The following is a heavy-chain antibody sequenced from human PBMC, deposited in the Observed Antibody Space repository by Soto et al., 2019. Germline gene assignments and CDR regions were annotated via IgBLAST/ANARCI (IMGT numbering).Heavy chain of an antibody. CDR3: AGADSGGHSTYYFDL. CDR2: IYYSGST. Sequence: SDTLALTCTLCGDSISDYVWSGIRQPPGKGLEWIGYIYYSGSTNYNPSLKSRVTISVDTSKNQFSLKLSSVTAADTAMYYCAGADSGGHSTYYFDLRGHGTLVTVSS. D-gene: IGHD4-17*01. V-gene: IGHV4-59*07. CDR1: GDSISDYV. J-gene: IGHJ4*01.